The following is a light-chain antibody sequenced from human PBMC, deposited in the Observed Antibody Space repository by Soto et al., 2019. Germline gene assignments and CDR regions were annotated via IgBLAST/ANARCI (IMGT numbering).Light chain of an antibody. V-gene: IGKV3-11*01. Sequence: EIALTQSPGTLSLSPGERATLSCRASQSVSNNYLAWFQQKPGQAPRLLIYDASNRATGTPARFSGSGSGTDFTLTISSLAPEYFAFYYYQQRSTWITFGQGTRLEIK. J-gene: IGKJ5*01. CDR2: DAS. CDR1: QSVSNNY. CDR3: QQRSTWIT.